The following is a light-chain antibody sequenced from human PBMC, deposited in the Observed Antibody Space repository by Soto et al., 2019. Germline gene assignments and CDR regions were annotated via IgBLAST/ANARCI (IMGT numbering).Light chain of an antibody. CDR2: EAS. J-gene: IGKJ4*01. CDR3: QQHAHWPLT. CDR1: QSVGNN. Sequence: EIVLTQSPATLSLSPGERATLSCRASQSVGNNLAWYQQKPGQAPGLLIYEASTRATGIPARFSGSGSGTDFILTISSLEPEDFAVYYCQQHAHWPLTFGGGTKVYIK. V-gene: IGKV3-11*01.